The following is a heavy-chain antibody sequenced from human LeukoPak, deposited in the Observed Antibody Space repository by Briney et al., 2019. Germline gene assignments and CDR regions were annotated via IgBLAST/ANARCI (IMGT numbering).Heavy chain of an antibody. V-gene: IGHV1-2*02. D-gene: IGHD2-2*01. CDR2: INPNTGGS. CDR3: ARVHQQYNWFDP. Sequence: ASVKVSCKASGYTFTGFHIHWVRQAPGQGLEWMGWINPNTGGSNYAQTFQGRVTMTRDTSISTAYMELSRLRSDDTAVYYCARVHQQYNWFDPWGQGTLVTVSS. CDR1: GYTFTGFH. J-gene: IGHJ5*02.